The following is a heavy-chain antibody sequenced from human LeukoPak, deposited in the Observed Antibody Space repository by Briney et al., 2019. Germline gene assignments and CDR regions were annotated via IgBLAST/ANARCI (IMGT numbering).Heavy chain of an antibody. CDR2: TRNKANSYTT. CDR3: AYSSGYYYEWYFQH. CDR1: GFTFSRYT. D-gene: IGHD3-22*01. V-gene: IGHV3-72*01. Sequence: GGSLRLSCAASGFTFSRYTMDWVRQAPGKGLEWVGRTRNKANSYTTEYAASVKGRFTISRDDSKNSLYLQMNSLKTEDTAVYYCAYSSGYYYEWYFQHWGQGTLVTVSS. J-gene: IGHJ1*01.